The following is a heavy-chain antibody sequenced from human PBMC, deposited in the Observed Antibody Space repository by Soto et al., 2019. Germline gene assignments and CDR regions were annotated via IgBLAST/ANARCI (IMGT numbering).Heavy chain of an antibody. CDR1: GGSISSGGYY. Sequence: QVQLQASGPGLVKPSQTLSLTCTVSGGSISSGGYYWRWIRQHPGKGLEWIGYIYSSGSTYYNPSLKSRVTISVDTSKNQFALKLSSVTAADTAVYYCARYLGGILSFDYWGQGTLVTVSS. CDR3: ARYLGGILSFDY. J-gene: IGHJ4*02. D-gene: IGHD3-9*01. V-gene: IGHV4-31*03. CDR2: IYSSGST.